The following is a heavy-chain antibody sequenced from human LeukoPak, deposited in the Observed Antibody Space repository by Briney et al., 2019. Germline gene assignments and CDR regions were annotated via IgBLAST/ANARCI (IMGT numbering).Heavy chain of an antibody. CDR2: IYYSGST. D-gene: IGHD6-13*01. V-gene: IGHV4-59*12. J-gene: IGHJ6*03. CDR3: AREGAGAAGPYYYYMDV. Sequence: SETLSLTCTVSGGSISSYYWSWIRQPPGKGLEWIGYIYYSGSTYYNPSLKSRVTISVDTSKNQFSLKLSSVTAADTAVYYCAREGAGAAGPYYYYMDVWGKGTTVTVSS. CDR1: GGSISSYY.